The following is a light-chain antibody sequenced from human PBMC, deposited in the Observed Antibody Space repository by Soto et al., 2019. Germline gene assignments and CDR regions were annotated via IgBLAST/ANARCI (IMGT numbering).Light chain of an antibody. V-gene: IGKV3-15*01. CDR2: RAS. CDR1: HYVYSN. Sequence: VLTQSPATLSVCQGESATLSCPASHYVYSNVAWFQQRPGQAPRLLIYRASTRATGTPARFSGSGSGTEFTLTITSLQSEDFALYYCQQYNNWPYTFGQGTKVDIK. CDR3: QQYNNWPYT. J-gene: IGKJ2*01.